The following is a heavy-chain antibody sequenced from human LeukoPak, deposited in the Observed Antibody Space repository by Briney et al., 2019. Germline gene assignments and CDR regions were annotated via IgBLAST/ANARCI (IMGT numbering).Heavy chain of an antibody. CDR1: GGSISSYY. J-gene: IGHJ4*02. D-gene: IGHD2-15*01. CDR3: ARGPDPLLYYFDY. V-gene: IGHV4-59*08. Sequence: SETLSLTCTVSGGSISSYYWSWIRQPPGKGLEWIGYIYYSGSTNYNPSLKSRVTISVDTSKNQFSLKLSSVTAADTAVYYCARGPDPLLYYFDYWGQGTLVTVSS. CDR2: IYYSGST.